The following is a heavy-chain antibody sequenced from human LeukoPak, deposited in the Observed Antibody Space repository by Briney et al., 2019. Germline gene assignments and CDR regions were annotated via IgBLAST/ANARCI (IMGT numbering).Heavy chain of an antibody. CDR1: GGSISSSNW. D-gene: IGHD2-15*01. Sequence: SGTLSLTCAVSGGSISSSNWWSWVRQPPGKGLEWIGEIYHSGSTNYNPSLKSRVTISVDKSKNQFSLKLSSVTAADTAVYYCARDSQTKYCSGGSCYMFEPWGQGTLVTVSS. CDR3: ARDSQTKYCSGGSCYMFEP. J-gene: IGHJ5*02. V-gene: IGHV4-4*02. CDR2: IYHSGST.